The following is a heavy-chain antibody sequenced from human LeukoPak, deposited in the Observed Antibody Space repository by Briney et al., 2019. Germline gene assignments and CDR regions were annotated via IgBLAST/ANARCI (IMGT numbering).Heavy chain of an antibody. Sequence: LETLSLTCTVSGGSISSSSYYWSWIRQPPGKGLEWIGYIYYSGSTNYNPSLKSRVTISVDTSKNQFSLKLSSVTAADTAVYYCARTYDILTGYHDAFDIWGQGTMVTVSS. CDR3: ARTYDILTGYHDAFDI. CDR2: IYYSGST. CDR1: GGSISSSSYY. V-gene: IGHV4-61*01. J-gene: IGHJ3*02. D-gene: IGHD3-9*01.